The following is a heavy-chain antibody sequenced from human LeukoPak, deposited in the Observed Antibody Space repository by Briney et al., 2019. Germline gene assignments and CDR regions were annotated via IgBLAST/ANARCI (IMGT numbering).Heavy chain of an antibody. J-gene: IGHJ3*02. CDR1: GFTFSIYE. V-gene: IGHV3-48*03. CDR3: ARDSVAVAGSDAFDI. D-gene: IGHD6-19*01. CDR2: ISGNSRTI. Sequence: GGSLRLSCAASGFTFSIYEMNWVRQAPGKGLEWVSYISGNSRTIFYADSVKGRFTISRDNTKNSLYLQMNSLRAEDTAVYFCARDSVAVAGSDAFDIWGQGTMVSVSS.